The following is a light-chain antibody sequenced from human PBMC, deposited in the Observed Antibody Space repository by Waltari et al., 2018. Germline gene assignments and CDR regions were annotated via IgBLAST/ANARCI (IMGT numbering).Light chain of an antibody. CDR1: QSLLYSSSNEHY. CDR2: WAC. CDR3: QQYYTTPLT. J-gene: IGKJ4*01. V-gene: IGKV4-1*01. Sequence: DIVMTQSPDSLAVSLGDRATINCKCSQSLLYSSSNEHYLAWYQHKPGQPPKLLIYWACTRKTGVPDRFSGSGSGTDFILTISSLQAEDVAVYYCQQYYTTPLTFGGGTKVVI.